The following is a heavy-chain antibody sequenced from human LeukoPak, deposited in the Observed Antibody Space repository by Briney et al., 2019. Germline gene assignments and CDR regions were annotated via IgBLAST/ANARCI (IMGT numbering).Heavy chain of an antibody. CDR2: INPNSGDT. CDR1: GYTFTGCH. Sequence: ASVKVSCKTSGYTFTGCHMHWVRQAPGQGLEWVGRINPNSGDTNYAQKFQGRVAMTRDTSIATAFMDLTRLRSDDTAVYYCARDYCSSTSCLFDYWGQGTLVTVSS. D-gene: IGHD2-2*01. J-gene: IGHJ4*02. V-gene: IGHV1-2*06. CDR3: ARDYCSSTSCLFDY.